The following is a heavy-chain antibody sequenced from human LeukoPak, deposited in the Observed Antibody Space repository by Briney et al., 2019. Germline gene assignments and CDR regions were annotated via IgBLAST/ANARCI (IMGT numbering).Heavy chain of an antibody. Sequence: SETLSLTCTVSGDSISSGTYSWGWIRQPPGKGLEWIGSIYYSGSTYYNPSPKSRVTISVDTSKSQFSLTLSSVTAADTAVYFSATRSTSGSYYFDCRGQGTLITVSS. J-gene: IGHJ4*02. V-gene: IGHV4-39*01. D-gene: IGHD6-19*01. CDR2: IYYSGST. CDR3: ATRSTSGSYYFDC. CDR1: GDSISSGTYS.